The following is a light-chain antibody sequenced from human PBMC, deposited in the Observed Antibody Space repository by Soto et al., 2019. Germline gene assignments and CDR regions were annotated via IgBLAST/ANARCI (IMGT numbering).Light chain of an antibody. V-gene: IGKV1-39*01. CDR2: AAS. Sequence: DIQMTQSPSSLSTSVGDRVTITCRASQSITNYLNWYQQKPGRVPKLLIYAASRLQSGVPSSFSGIGSGTNFTLTISSLQPEDFATYYCQQSYITPWTFGQGTQVEIK. CDR1: QSITNY. CDR3: QQSYITPWT. J-gene: IGKJ1*01.